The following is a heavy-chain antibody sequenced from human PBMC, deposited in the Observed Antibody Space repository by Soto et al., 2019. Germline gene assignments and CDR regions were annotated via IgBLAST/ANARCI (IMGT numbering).Heavy chain of an antibody. Sequence: QVQVVQSGAEVKKPGSSVKVSCKVSGGIFTNNAISWVRQAPGQGLEWLGGVIPLFDTAYYAQIFRGRLXIXXXXXXXXXXXXLSGLTSADTAVYFCATGGHNDGYNFYHGMDVWGQGTTVTVS. V-gene: IGHV1-69*01. J-gene: IGHJ6*02. CDR2: VIPLFDTA. CDR3: ATGGHNDGYNFYHGMDV. D-gene: IGHD5-18*01. CDR1: GGIFTNNA.